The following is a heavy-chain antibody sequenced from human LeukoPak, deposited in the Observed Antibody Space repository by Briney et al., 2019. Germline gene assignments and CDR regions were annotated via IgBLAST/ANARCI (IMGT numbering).Heavy chain of an antibody. CDR1: GITFSSYS. CDR2: MSSRSSYI. V-gene: IGHV3-21*01. CDR3: AGAAAGYYYYYGMDV. J-gene: IGHJ6*02. D-gene: IGHD6-13*01. Sequence: GGSLRLSCVASGITFSSYSMNWVRQAPGKGLEWVSSMSSRSSYIYYADSVKGRFTISRDNAKNSLYLQMNSLRAEDTAVYYCAGAAAGYYYYYGMDVWGQGTTVTVSS.